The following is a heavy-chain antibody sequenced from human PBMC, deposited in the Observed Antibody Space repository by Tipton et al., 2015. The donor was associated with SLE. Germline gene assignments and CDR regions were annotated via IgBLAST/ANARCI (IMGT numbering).Heavy chain of an antibody. CDR1: GGSISSGSYY. D-gene: IGHD6-13*01. CDR2: IYTSGST. V-gene: IGHV4-61*02. CDR3: ARGARAYSSSWFGFDY. Sequence: LRLSCTVSGGSISSGSYYWSWIRQPAGKGLEWIGRIYTSGSTNYNPSLKSRVTISVDTSKNQFSLKLSSVTAADTAVYYCARGARAYSSSWFGFDYWGQGTLVTVSS. J-gene: IGHJ4*02.